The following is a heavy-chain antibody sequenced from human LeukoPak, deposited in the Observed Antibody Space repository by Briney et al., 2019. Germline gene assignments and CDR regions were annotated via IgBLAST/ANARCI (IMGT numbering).Heavy chain of an antibody. J-gene: IGHJ4*02. D-gene: IGHD4-17*01. CDR3: ARDRYDGAHFDY. CDR2: MKQDGSEK. CDR1: GFTFSSYW. V-gene: IGHV3-7*01. Sequence: GGSLRLSCAASGFTFSSYWVSWVRQAPEKGPEGVANMKQDGSEKYYVDSVKGRFTISRDNAKNSLYLQMNSLRAEDTAVYYCARDRYDGAHFDYWGQGTLVTVSS.